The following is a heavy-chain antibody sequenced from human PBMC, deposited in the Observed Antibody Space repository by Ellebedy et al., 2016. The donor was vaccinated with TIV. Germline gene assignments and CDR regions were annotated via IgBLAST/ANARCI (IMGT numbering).Heavy chain of an antibody. CDR3: ARTDPWQPIDD. CDR1: GGSVSSTRYY. V-gene: IGHV4-39*01. CDR2: VYYSGSP. Sequence: MPSETLSLTCSVSGGSVSSTRYYWAWIRQPPGQGLEYIGSVYYSGSPYYNPSFKSRVTLSADTSQNQFSLNLRNVTAADTAVYYCARTDPWQPIDDWGQGILVSVSS. D-gene: IGHD2-21*02. J-gene: IGHJ4*02.